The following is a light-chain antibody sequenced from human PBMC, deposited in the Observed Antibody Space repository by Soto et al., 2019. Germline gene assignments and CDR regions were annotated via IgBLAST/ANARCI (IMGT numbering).Light chain of an antibody. CDR1: SSDVGTYDL. V-gene: IGLV2-23*01. Sequence: QSVLTQPASVSGSPGQSITISWAGGSSDVGTYDLVSWYQQHPGKAPKLIIYEGTKRPSGVSNRFSGSKSGDTASLTISGLQAEDEADYYCCSYAGSYTWVFGGGTKLTDL. CDR2: EGT. J-gene: IGLJ3*02. CDR3: CSYAGSYTWV.